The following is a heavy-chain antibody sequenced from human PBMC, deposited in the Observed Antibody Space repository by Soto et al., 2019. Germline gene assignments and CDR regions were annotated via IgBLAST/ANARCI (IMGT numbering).Heavy chain of an antibody. J-gene: IGHJ5*02. CDR1: GGSFSGYY. CDR3: ARGPIPITGTTGWFDP. Sequence: PSEILSLTCAVYGGSFSGYYWRWIRQPPGKGLEWIGEINHSGSTNYNPSLKSRVTISVDTSKNQFSLKLSSVTAADTAVYYCARGPIPITGTTGWFDPWGQGTLVNVSS. D-gene: IGHD1-20*01. CDR2: INHSGST. V-gene: IGHV4-34*01.